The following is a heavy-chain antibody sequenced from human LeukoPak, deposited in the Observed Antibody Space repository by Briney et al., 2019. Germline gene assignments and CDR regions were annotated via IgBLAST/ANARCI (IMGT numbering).Heavy chain of an antibody. CDR2: IHSDGSST. CDR3: ARSGWPYYFDY. J-gene: IGHJ4*02. D-gene: IGHD3-22*01. V-gene: IGHV3-74*01. Sequence: PGGSLRLSCAASGFTFSSYWMHWVRHAPGKGLVWVSRIHSDGSSTSYADSVRGRFTTSRDDAKGTLYLQMNSLRAEDTAVYYCARSGWPYYFDYWGQGTLVTVSS. CDR1: GFTFSSYW.